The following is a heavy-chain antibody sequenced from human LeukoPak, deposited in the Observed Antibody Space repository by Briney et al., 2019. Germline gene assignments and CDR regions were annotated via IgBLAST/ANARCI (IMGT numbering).Heavy chain of an antibody. CDR2: IYYSGST. CDR3: ARLRREDSSGYPYYFDY. CDR1: GGSISSSSYY. Sequence: SETLSLTXTVSGGSISSSSYYWSWIRQPPGTGLEWIGSIYYSGSTYYNPSLKSRVTISVDTSKNQFSLKLSSVTAADTAVYYCARLRREDSSGYPYYFDYWGQGTLVTVSS. J-gene: IGHJ4*02. D-gene: IGHD3-22*01. V-gene: IGHV4-39*01.